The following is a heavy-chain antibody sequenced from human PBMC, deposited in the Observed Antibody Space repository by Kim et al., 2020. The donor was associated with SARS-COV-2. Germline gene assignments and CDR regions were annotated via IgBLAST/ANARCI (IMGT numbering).Heavy chain of an antibody. CDR3: ARGKGEKTAASP. V-gene: IGHV1-2*02. Sequence: NYAQKFQGRVTMTRDTSISTAYMELSRLRSDDTAVYYCARGKGEKTAASPWGQGTLVTVSS. D-gene: IGHD6-13*01. J-gene: IGHJ5*02.